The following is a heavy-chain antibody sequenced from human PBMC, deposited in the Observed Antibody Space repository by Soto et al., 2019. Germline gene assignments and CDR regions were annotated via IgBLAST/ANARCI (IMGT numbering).Heavy chain of an antibody. D-gene: IGHD2-15*01. CDR2: INHSGST. V-gene: IGHV4-34*01. J-gene: IGHJ6*02. Sequence: PSETLSLTCAVYGGSFSGYYGSWIRQPPGKGLEWIGEINHSGSTNYNPSLKSRVTISVDTSKNQFSLKLSSVTAADTAVYYCARGGGVVAAYYYYGMDVWGQGTTVTVSS. CDR3: ARGGGVVAAYYYYGMDV. CDR1: GGSFSGYY.